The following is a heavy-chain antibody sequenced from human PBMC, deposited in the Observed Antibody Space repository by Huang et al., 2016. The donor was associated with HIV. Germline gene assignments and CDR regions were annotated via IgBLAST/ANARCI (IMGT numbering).Heavy chain of an antibody. Sequence: QVQLVESGGGVVQPGRSLRISCAASGFTFSSYGMHWVRQGPGKGLEWVAVISDDAKTKYYADSVKGRFSISRDNSKTTVYLQLNSLRLEDTAVYYCAKGGSAAAVLDFWGQGTLVTVSS. CDR2: ISDDAKTK. V-gene: IGHV3-30*18. J-gene: IGHJ4*02. CDR1: GFTFSSYG. D-gene: IGHD6-13*01. CDR3: AKGGSAAAVLDF.